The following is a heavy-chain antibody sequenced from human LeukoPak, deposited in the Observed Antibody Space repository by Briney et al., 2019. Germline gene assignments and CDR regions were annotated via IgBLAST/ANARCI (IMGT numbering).Heavy chain of an antibody. CDR1: GFTFSSYG. CDR3: ATREGAPALGFDY. CDR2: FDPEDGET. V-gene: IGHV1-24*01. J-gene: IGHJ4*02. Sequence: GGSLRLSCAASGFTFSSYGMHWVRQAPGKGLEWMGGFDPEDGETIYAQKFQGRVTMTEDTSTDTAYMELSSLRSEDTAVYYCATREGAPALGFDYWGQGTLVTVSS. D-gene: IGHD1-26*01.